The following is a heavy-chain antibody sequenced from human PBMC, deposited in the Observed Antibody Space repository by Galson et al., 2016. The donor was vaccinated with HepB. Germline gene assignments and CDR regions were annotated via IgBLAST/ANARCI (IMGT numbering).Heavy chain of an antibody. Sequence: SLRLSCAASGFTFSSYVMSWVRQAPGKGLEWVSGIGGSGGSTYYADSVKGRFTISRDNSKNTLYLQMNSLRAEDTAVYYCAKSLIVGPTMNWYFDSWGPGTLVPVSS. CDR1: GFTFSSYV. J-gene: IGHJ4*02. CDR2: IGGSGGST. CDR3: AKSLIVGPTMNWYFDS. D-gene: IGHD1-26*01. V-gene: IGHV3-23*01.